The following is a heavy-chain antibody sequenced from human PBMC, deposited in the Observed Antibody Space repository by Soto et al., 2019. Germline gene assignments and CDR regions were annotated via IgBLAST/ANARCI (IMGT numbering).Heavy chain of an antibody. D-gene: IGHD4-4*01. Sequence: SETLSLTCTVSGGSVSSGSYYWSWIRQPPGKGLEWIGYIYYSGSTNYNPSLKSRVTISVDTSKNQFSLKLSSVTAADTAVYYCARDQYSPRGFDPCGQRTLVTVSS. CDR1: GGSVSSGSYY. V-gene: IGHV4-61*01. J-gene: IGHJ5*02. CDR2: IYYSGST. CDR3: ARDQYSPRGFDP.